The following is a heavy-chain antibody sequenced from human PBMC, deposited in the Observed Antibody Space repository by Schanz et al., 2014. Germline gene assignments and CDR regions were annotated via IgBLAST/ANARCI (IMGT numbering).Heavy chain of an antibody. CDR1: EFSFSSFG. J-gene: IGHJ4*02. CDR3: ARDGDFDY. CDR2: IWYDGSNK. Sequence: VQLLESGGGLVQPGESLRLSCAASEFSFSSFGMNWVRQAPGKGLEWVAIIWYDGSNKYYADSVKGRFTISRDNSKNTLFLQMSSLRAEDTAVYYCARDGDFDYWGQGTLVTVSS. V-gene: IGHV3-33*08.